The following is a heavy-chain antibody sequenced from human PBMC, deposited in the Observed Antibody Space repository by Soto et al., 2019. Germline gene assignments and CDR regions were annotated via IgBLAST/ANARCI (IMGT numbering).Heavy chain of an antibody. CDR2: IIPXFGTX. J-gene: IGHJ4*02. CDR1: GGTFSSYA. V-gene: IGHV1-69*01. Sequence: QVQLVQSGAEVKKPGSSVKVSCKASGGTFSSYAISWVRQAPGQGLEWMGGIIPXFGTXNYAQKFQGRVTXTADESTXTXXMELSSLRSEDTAVYYCARAPLGYCSSTSCPFDYWGQGTLVTVSS. CDR3: ARAPLGYCSSTSCPFDY. D-gene: IGHD2-2*01.